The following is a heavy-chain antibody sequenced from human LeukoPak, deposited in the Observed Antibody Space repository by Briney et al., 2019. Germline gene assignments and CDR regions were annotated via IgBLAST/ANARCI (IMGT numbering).Heavy chain of an antibody. CDR1: GYTFTGYY. J-gene: IGHJ4*02. CDR3: ARIPLNLQDY. CDR2: INPNSGDT. Sequence: GASVKGSCKASGYTFTGYYIHWVRQAPGQGLEWMGWINPNSGDTHYAQKFQGRVAMTSDTSINTAYMDLSSLKSDDTAVYYCARIPLNLQDYWGEGTLVTVSS. V-gene: IGHV1-2*02.